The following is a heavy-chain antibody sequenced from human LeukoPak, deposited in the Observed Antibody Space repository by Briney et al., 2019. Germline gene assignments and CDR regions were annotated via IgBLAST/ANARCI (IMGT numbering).Heavy chain of an antibody. CDR3: AKDKYSYGSPIDY. Sequence: AGGSLRLSCAASGFTFHDYAMHVLREAPWKGLDLVSLISGDGGSTYYADSVKGRFTISRDNSKNSLYLQMNSLRTEDIALYYCAKDKYSYGSPIDYWGQRTLVTVSS. CDR1: GFTFHDYA. V-gene: IGHV3-43*02. D-gene: IGHD5-18*01. CDR2: ISGDGGST. J-gene: IGHJ4*02.